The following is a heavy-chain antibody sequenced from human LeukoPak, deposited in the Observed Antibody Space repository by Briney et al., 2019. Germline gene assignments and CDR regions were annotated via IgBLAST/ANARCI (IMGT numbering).Heavy chain of an antibody. CDR2: ISWNSGSI. Sequence: GRSLRLSCAASGFTFDDYAMHWVRQAPGKGLERVSGISWNSGSIGYADSVKGRFTISRDNAKNSLYLQMNSLRAEDTALYYCARGGRALVPFDYWGQGTLVTVSS. J-gene: IGHJ4*02. D-gene: IGHD6-13*01. V-gene: IGHV3-9*01. CDR1: GFTFDDYA. CDR3: ARGGRALVPFDY.